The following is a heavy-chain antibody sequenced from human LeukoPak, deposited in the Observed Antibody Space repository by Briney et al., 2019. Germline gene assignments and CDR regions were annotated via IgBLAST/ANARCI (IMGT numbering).Heavy chain of an antibody. CDR1: GFTFSSYE. V-gene: IGHV3-48*03. D-gene: IGHD6-13*01. Sequence: GGSLRLSCVASGFTFSSYEMNWVRQAPGKGLEWLSHISTSGTTIYYANSEKGRFTISRDNAKNSVYLQMNSLKAEDTALYYCARGLSAGTYYYYYMDVWGKGTTVTVSS. J-gene: IGHJ6*03. CDR3: ARGLSAGTYYYYYMDV. CDR2: ISTSGTTI.